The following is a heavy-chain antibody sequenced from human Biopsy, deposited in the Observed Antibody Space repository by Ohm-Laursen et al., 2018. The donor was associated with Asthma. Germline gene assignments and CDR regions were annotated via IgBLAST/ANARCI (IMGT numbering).Heavy chain of an antibody. CDR2: INPNSGDT. D-gene: IGHD2-15*01. Sequence: VASVKVSCKASGYTFTDYSIHWVRQAPGQGLEWMGRINPNSGDTKYAQRFQGRVTVTRDRSISTAYMELSRLRSDDTAVYYCARDRGYCSGGTCPSWFDPWGQGTLVIVSS. J-gene: IGHJ5*02. V-gene: IGHV1-2*06. CDR1: GYTFTDYS. CDR3: ARDRGYCSGGTCPSWFDP.